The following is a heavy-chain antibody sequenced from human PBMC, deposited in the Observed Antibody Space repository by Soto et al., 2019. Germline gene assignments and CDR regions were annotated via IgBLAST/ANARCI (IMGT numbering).Heavy chain of an antibody. J-gene: IGHJ4*02. CDR2: IYYSGST. CDR1: GGSVSSGSYY. D-gene: IGHD2-2*03. CDR3: AKDGFQRWPRYPPYYFDY. V-gene: IGHV4-61*01. Sequence: SETLSLTCTVSGGSVSSGSYYWSWIRQPPGKGLEWIGYIYYSGSTNYNPSLKSRVTISVDTSKNQFSLKLSSVTAADTAVYYCAKDGFQRWPRYPPYYFDYWGQGTLVTVSS.